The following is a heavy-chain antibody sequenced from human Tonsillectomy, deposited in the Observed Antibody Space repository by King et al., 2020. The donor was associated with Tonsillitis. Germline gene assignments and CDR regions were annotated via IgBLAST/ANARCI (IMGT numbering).Heavy chain of an antibody. V-gene: IGHV3-53*01. Sequence: VQLVESGGGLIQPGGSLRLSCAVSGFSVNSKYMTWVRQAPGKGLEWVSLLSSDCRTNSADSVKGRFTISRDNSKNTLYLQMNILRADDTAVYYCARLGIPGAFDIWGQGTLVTVSS. CDR3: ARLGIPGAFDI. CDR1: GFSVNSKY. CDR2: LSSDCRT. J-gene: IGHJ3*02. D-gene: IGHD3-16*01.